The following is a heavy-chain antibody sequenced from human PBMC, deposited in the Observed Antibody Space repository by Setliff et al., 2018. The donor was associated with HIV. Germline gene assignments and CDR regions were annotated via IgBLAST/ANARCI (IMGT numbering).Heavy chain of an antibody. CDR2: ISDSGGST. Sequence: GGSLRLSCAASGFSFTYAMSWVRQAPGKGLEWVSTISDSGGSTYYADSVKGRFTISRDNSKNTLYLQMDSLRAEDTAVYYCAKTQTVITVYGPFDSWGQGTPVTVSS. CDR3: AKTQTVITVYGPFDS. J-gene: IGHJ4*02. V-gene: IGHV3-23*01. CDR1: GFSFTYA. D-gene: IGHD4-4*01.